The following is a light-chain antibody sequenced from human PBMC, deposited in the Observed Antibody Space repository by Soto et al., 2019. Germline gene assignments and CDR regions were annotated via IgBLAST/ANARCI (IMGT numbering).Light chain of an antibody. CDR3: QQFDSVPCT. Sequence: IQMTQSPSSLSTSVGDRATITCPASQDIRNYLIWYQQKPGKAPKLLIYDASTLGTGVSSRISGRGSGTHVTLTISSRQPEDVATYYCQQFDSVPCTFGQGTKLE. CDR1: QDIRNY. CDR2: DAS. J-gene: IGKJ2*02. V-gene: IGKV1-33*01.